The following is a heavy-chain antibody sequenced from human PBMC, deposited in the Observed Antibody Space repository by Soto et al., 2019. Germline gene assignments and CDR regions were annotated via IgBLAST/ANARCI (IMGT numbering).Heavy chain of an antibody. J-gene: IGHJ5*02. CDR2: IKSYGST. D-gene: IGHD3-3*01. Sequence: KGLEWVSRIKSYGSTYYADSVKGRFTISRDNSKKTLYLQMNSLRAEDTAVYYCAKAVDDFWRGYYINWFDTWGERPLVTV. CDR3: AKAVDDFWRGYYINWFDT. V-gene: IGHV3-23*01.